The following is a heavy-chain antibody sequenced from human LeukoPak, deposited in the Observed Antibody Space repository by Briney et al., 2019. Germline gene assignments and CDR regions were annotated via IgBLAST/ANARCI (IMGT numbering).Heavy chain of an antibody. Sequence: GGSLRLSCAASGFTFSSYAMHWVCQAPGKGLEWVAVISYDGNNKYYADSVKGRFTISRDNSKNTLYLQMNSLRAEDTAVYYCARDPIAAAGIDYWGQGTLVTVSS. D-gene: IGHD6-13*01. CDR1: GFTFSSYA. J-gene: IGHJ4*02. CDR3: ARDPIAAAGIDY. CDR2: ISYDGNNK. V-gene: IGHV3-30-3*01.